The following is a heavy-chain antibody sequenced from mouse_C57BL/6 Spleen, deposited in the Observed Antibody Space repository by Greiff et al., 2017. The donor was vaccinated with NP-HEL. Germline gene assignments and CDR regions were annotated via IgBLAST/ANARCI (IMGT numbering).Heavy chain of an antibody. Sequence: QVQLQQPGAELVRPGSSVKLSCKASGYTFTSYWMHWVKQRPIQGLEWIGNIDPSDSETHYNQKFKDKATLTVDKSSSTAYMQLSSLTSEDSAVYYCAREGLPGNYFDYWGQGTTLTVSS. D-gene: IGHD5-5*01. CDR1: GYTFTSYW. CDR2: IDPSDSET. J-gene: IGHJ2*01. V-gene: IGHV1-52*01. CDR3: AREGLPGNYFDY.